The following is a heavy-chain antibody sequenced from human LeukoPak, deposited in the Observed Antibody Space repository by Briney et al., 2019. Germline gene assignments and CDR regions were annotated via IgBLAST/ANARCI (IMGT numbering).Heavy chain of an antibody. CDR1: GGSISSSSYY. Sequence: TSSETLSLTCTVSGGSISSSSYYWGWIRQPPGKGLEWIGSIYYSGSTYYNPSLKSRVTISVDTSKNQFSLKLSSVTAADTAVYYCARALRGSGGLYYFDYWGQGTLVTVSS. CDR3: ARALRGSGGLYYFDY. D-gene: IGHD3-10*01. CDR2: IYYSGST. J-gene: IGHJ4*02. V-gene: IGHV4-39*01.